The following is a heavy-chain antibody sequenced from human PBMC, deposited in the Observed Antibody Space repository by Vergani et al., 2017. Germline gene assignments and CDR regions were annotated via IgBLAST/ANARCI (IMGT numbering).Heavy chain of an antibody. CDR3: AKKRGSLYYYGVDV. D-gene: IGHD5-24*01. V-gene: IGHV3-30*02. J-gene: IGHJ6*02. CDR2: IRYDGSNP. Sequence: VQLLESGGGLVQPGGSLRVSCAASGFTFSSDAMHWVRQAPGKGLAWVAFIRYDGSNPQYIDSVKGRYTISRDNSKDTLFLQMNGLRPEDTGTYFCAKKRGSLYYYGVDVWGQGTTITVSS. CDR1: GFTFSSDA.